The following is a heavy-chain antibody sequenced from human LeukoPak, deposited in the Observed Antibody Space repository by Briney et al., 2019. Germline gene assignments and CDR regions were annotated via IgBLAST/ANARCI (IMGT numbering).Heavy chain of an antibody. CDR3: ARQVYGGNSVPDAFDI. D-gene: IGHD4-23*01. Sequence: GESLKISCKGSGYSFTSYWIGWVRQMPGKGLEWMGIIYPGDSDTRYSPSFQGQVTISADKSISTAYLQWSSLKASDTAMYYCARQVYGGNSVPDAFDIWGQGTMVTVSS. CDR2: IYPGDSDT. J-gene: IGHJ3*02. CDR1: GYSFTSYW. V-gene: IGHV5-51*01.